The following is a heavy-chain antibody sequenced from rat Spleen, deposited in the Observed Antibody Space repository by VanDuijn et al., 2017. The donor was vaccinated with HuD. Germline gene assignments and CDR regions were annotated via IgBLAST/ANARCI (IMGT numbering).Heavy chain of an antibody. V-gene: IGHV5S23*01. CDR3: TRRDVYHGYFDY. D-gene: IGHD1-6*01. J-gene: IGHJ2*01. CDR2: INTGGGNI. Sequence: EVQLVESGGGLVQPGRSLKLSCVASGFTFSNYDMAWVRQAPTKGLEWVTSINTGGGNIYYLDSVKGRFTISRDNAKSTLYLQMDSLRSEDTATYYCTRRDVYHGYFDYWGQGVMVTVSS. CDR1: GFTFSNYD.